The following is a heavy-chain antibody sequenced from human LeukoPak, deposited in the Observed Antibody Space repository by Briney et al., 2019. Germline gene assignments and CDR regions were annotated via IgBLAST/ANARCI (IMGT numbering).Heavy chain of an antibody. CDR1: GFTFSSYG. CDR3: AREQNDFWSGYSAFDI. Sequence: HPGGSLRLSCAASGFTFSSYGMHWVRQAPGKGLEWVAVISYDGSNKYYADSVKGRFTISRDNAKNSLYLQMNSLRAEDTAVYYCAREQNDFWSGYSAFDIWGQGTMVTVSS. D-gene: IGHD3-3*01. J-gene: IGHJ3*02. V-gene: IGHV3-30*03. CDR2: ISYDGSNK.